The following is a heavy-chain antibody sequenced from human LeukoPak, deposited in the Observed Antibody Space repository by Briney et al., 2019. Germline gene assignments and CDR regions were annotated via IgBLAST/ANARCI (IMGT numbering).Heavy chain of an antibody. CDR3: SATSGRTGGNS. V-gene: IGHV3-7*03. CDR1: GGSISSYY. Sequence: ETLSLTCTVSGGSISSYYWSWIRQPPGKGPEWVAYIKHDGSETNYVDSVKGRFTVSRDNVKNSLYLQMNSLRADDTAVYYCSATSGRTGGNSWGQGALVTVSS. CDR2: IKHDGSET. D-gene: IGHD3-16*01. J-gene: IGHJ4*02.